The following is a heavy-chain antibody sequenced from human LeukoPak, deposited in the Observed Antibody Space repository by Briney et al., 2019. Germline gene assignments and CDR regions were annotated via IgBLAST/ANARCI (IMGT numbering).Heavy chain of an antibody. J-gene: IGHJ4*02. Sequence: SETLSLTCTVSGASLSSYYWSWIRQPPGKGLEWIGHIYYSGSTSYNPSLNSRVTISLGTSKNQFSLNLSSVTAADTAVYYCARDEGGLPLDYWGQGTLVTVSS. D-gene: IGHD1-26*01. CDR3: ARDEGGLPLDY. CDR1: GASLSSYY. CDR2: IYYSGST. V-gene: IGHV4-59*01.